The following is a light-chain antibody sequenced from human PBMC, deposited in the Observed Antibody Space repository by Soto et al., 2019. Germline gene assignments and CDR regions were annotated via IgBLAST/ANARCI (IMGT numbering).Light chain of an antibody. Sequence: DIQMTQSPSSLSASVGDRVTITCRASQSISYYLNWYQQKPGKAPKLLIYAASSMQSGVPSRFSGSESKTDFTLTISSLQPDDSATYYCQQSFSPLWTFGQGTKVEV. CDR3: QQSFSPLWT. CDR1: QSISYY. CDR2: AAS. V-gene: IGKV1-39*01. J-gene: IGKJ1*01.